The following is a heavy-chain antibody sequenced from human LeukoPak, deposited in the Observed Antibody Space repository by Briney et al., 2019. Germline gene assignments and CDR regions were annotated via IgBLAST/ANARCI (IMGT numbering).Heavy chain of an antibody. J-gene: IGHJ5*02. CDR2: ISSSSSYI. CDR3: ARQDSANFYDL. Sequence: GGSLRLSCAASGFTFSSYSMNWVRQAPGKGLEWVSSISSSSSYIYYADSVKGQFTISRDNAKNSLYLQMNSLRAEDTAVYYCARQDSANFYDLWGQGTLVTVSS. V-gene: IGHV3-21*01. CDR1: GFTFSSYS. D-gene: IGHD2/OR15-2a*01.